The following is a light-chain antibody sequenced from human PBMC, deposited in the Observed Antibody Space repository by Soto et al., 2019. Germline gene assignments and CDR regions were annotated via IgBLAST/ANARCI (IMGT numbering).Light chain of an antibody. CDR1: QSVGSN. CDR3: QQYYDWPEYT. V-gene: IGKV3-15*01. CDR2: RAS. Sequence: ETVMTQSPATLSVSPGESATLSCRASQSVGSNLAWYQQKPGQAPSLLIYRASTRATGIPARFSGRGSGTEFTLTISSLQSEDFAVYYCQQYYDWPEYTFGQGSKLEIK. J-gene: IGKJ2*01.